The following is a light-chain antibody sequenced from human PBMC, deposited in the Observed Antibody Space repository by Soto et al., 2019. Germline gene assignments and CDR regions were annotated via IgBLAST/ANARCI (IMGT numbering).Light chain of an antibody. J-gene: IGKJ2*01. V-gene: IGKV3-15*01. CDR1: QSVSSN. CDR3: QQYNSWPPGT. CDR2: AAS. Sequence: EMVLTQSPSTLSVSPGERATLSCRASQSVSSNLAWYQQKPGQAPRLLIYAASTRVTGVPARFSGSGSGTEFTLTISSLQSEDFALYYCQQYNSWPPGTFGQGTKVDI.